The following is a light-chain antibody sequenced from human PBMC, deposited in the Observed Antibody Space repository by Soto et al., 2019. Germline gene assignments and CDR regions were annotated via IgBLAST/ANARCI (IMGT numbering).Light chain of an antibody. J-gene: IGKJ2*01. V-gene: IGKV2-28*01. CDR3: MQALQTPYT. CDR1: PSLLHSNGYNY. Sequence: DIVMTQSPLSLPVTPGEPASISCRSSPSLLHSNGYNYLDWYLQKPGQSPQLLNYLGSNRASGVPDRFSGSGSGTDVTLKISRVEAEDVGVYYCMQALQTPYTFGQGTKLEIK. CDR2: LGS.